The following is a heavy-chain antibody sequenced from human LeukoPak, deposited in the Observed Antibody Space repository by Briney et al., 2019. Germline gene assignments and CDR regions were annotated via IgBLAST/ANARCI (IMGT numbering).Heavy chain of an antibody. Sequence: GGSLRLSCAASGFTFSSYEMNWVRQAPGKGLEWVSYITSSGSTIYYADSVKGRFTISRDNAKNSLYLQMNSLRAEDTAVYYCARASYGYLDYWGQGTLVTVSS. V-gene: IGHV3-48*03. CDR3: ARASYGYLDY. CDR2: ITSSGSTI. D-gene: IGHD5-18*01. CDR1: GFTFSSYE. J-gene: IGHJ4*02.